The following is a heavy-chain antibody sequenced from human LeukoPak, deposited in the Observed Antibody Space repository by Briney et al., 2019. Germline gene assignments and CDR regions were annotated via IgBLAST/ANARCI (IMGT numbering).Heavy chain of an antibody. Sequence: ASVKVSCKASGYTFTSYYMHWVRQAPGQGLEWMGIINPSGGSTSYAQKFQGRVTMTRDTSTSTVYMELSSLRSEDTAAYYCARGYCSGGSCYSNWFDPWGQGTLVTVSS. CDR1: GYTFTSYY. CDR2: INPSGGST. V-gene: IGHV1-46*01. J-gene: IGHJ5*02. CDR3: ARGYCSGGSCYSNWFDP. D-gene: IGHD2-15*01.